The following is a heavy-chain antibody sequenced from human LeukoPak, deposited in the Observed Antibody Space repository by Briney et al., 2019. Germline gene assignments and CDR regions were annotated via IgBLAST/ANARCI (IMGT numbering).Heavy chain of an antibody. CDR1: GGSISSYY. CDR3: ARGGSGITIFGVGGYYYYGMDV. CDR2: INHSGST. Sequence: KPSETLSLTCTVSGGSISSYYWSWIRQPPGKGLEWIGEINHSGSTNYNPSLKSRVTISVDTSKNQFSLKLSSVTAADTAVYYCARGGSGITIFGVGGYYYYGMDVWGQGTTVTVSS. J-gene: IGHJ6*02. D-gene: IGHD3-3*01. V-gene: IGHV4-34*01.